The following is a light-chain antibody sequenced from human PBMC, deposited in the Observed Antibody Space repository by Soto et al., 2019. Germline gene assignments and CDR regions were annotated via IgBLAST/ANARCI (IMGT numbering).Light chain of an antibody. CDR3: CSYAGSYV. J-gene: IGLJ1*01. CDR2: DVT. CDR1: SSDVGALKY. Sequence: QSALTQPRSVSGSPGQSVTISCSGASSDVGALKYVSWYQHHPDKAPKVMIYDVTIRPSGVPDRFSGSKSGNTASLTISGLQAEDEADYYCCSYAGSYVFGTGTKVTVL. V-gene: IGLV2-11*01.